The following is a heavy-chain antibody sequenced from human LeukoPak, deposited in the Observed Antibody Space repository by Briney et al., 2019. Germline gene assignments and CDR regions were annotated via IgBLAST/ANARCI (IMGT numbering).Heavy chain of an antibody. D-gene: IGHD2-2*02. CDR2: MNPNSGNT. CDR3: ATSSGVPAAIRPCMDV. CDR1: GYTFTSYD. J-gene: IGHJ6*02. Sequence: ASVKVSCKASGYTFTSYDINWVRQATGQGLEWMGWMNPNSGNTGYAQKFQGRVTMTRNTSISTAYMELSSLRSEDTAVYYCATSSGVPAAIRPCMDVWGQGTTVTVSS. V-gene: IGHV1-8*01.